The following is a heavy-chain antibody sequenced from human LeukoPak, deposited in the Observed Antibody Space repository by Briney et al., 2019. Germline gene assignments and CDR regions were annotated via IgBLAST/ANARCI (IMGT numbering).Heavy chain of an antibody. D-gene: IGHD2-2*01. CDR1: GGSITSYY. CDR3: ARTTEGYCSSASCFGFSYSYYMDV. J-gene: IGHJ6*03. Sequence: PSETLSLTCTFSGGSITSYYWSWIRQPPGKGLEWIGYIYHSGSTNYNPSLKSRVTISVDTSKNQFSLKLSSVTAADTAVYYCARTTEGYCSSASCFGFSYSYYMDVWGKGTTVTISS. CDR2: IYHSGST. V-gene: IGHV4-59*01.